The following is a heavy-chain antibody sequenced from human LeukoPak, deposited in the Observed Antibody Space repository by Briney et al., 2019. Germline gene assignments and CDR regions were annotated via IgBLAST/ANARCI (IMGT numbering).Heavy chain of an antibody. V-gene: IGHV4-4*07. Sequence: PSETLSLTCTVSGGSISSYYWNWIRQPAGKGLEWISRIYPSGSTDYNPSLKSRVTMSVDTSKHQFSLKLSSVTAADTAVYYCAREGGSYNCFDPWGQGTLVTVSS. J-gene: IGHJ5*02. CDR1: GGSISSYY. CDR2: IYPSGST. CDR3: AREGGSYNCFDP. D-gene: IGHD1-26*01.